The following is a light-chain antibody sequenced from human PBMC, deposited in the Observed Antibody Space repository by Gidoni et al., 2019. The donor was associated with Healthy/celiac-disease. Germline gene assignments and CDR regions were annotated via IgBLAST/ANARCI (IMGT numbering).Light chain of an antibody. CDR1: QSVSSSY. Sequence: EIVLTQSPGTLSLSPGERATLSCRASQSVSSSYLAWYQQKPGQAHRLLIYGASRRATGIPDRFSGSGSGTDFTLTISRLEPEDFAVYYCQQYGSSPRTFXQXTKVEIK. CDR2: GAS. CDR3: QQYGSSPRT. J-gene: IGKJ1*01. V-gene: IGKV3-20*01.